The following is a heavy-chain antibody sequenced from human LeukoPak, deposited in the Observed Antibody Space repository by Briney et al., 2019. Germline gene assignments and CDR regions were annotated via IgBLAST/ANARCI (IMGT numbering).Heavy chain of an antibody. Sequence: AGESLKISCKGSGYSFTSYWIGWVRQMPGKGLEWMGIIYPGDSDTRYSPSFQGPVTISADKSISTAYLQWSSLKASDTAMYYCTRSLGSHNYQPHCFDYWGQGTLVTVSS. V-gene: IGHV5-51*01. CDR3: TRSLGSHNYQPHCFDY. J-gene: IGHJ4*02. CDR2: IYPGDSDT. D-gene: IGHD5-24*01. CDR1: GYSFTSYW.